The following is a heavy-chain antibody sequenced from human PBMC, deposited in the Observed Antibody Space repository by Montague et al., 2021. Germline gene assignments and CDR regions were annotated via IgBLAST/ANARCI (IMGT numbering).Heavy chain of an antibody. D-gene: IGHD2-15*01. CDR2: LIDSGHRT. Sequence: SLRLSCAASGFTFTNYSLGWVREARGAGVDWITTLIDSGHRTYYEASVRGRFTISRDNSKNTLYLQMNSLRAEDTAVYSCAKVEEYCSGDSCYIDYWGQG. J-gene: IGHJ4*02. CDR1: GFTFTNYS. CDR3: AKVEEYCSGDSCYIDY. V-gene: IGHV3-23*01.